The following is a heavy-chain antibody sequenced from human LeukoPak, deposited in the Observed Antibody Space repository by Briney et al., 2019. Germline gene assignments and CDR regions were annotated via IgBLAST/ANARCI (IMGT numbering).Heavy chain of an antibody. CDR1: GFTFSSYA. CDR2: ISGSGGST. CDR3: AKDGYIVVVPAATGLDY. Sequence: PGGSLRLSCAASGFTFSSYAMSWVRQAPGKGLEWVSAISGSGGSTYYADSVKGWFTISRDNSKNTLYLQMNSLRAEDTAVYYCAKDGYIVVVPAATGLDYWGQGTLVTVSS. D-gene: IGHD2-2*01. J-gene: IGHJ4*02. V-gene: IGHV3-23*01.